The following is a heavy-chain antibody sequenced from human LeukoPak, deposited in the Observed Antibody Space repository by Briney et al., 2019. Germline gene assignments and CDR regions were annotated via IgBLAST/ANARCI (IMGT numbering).Heavy chain of an antibody. Sequence: GGSLRLSRAASGFTFSSYSMNWVRQAPGKGLEWVSSIRGSGNSTYYADSVKGRFTISRDNSKNTLYLQMDSLRAEDTALYYCAKMVSGFPNWFDPWGQGTLVTVSS. D-gene: IGHD5-12*01. J-gene: IGHJ5*02. CDR2: IRGSGNST. V-gene: IGHV3-23*01. CDR3: AKMVSGFPNWFDP. CDR1: GFTFSSYS.